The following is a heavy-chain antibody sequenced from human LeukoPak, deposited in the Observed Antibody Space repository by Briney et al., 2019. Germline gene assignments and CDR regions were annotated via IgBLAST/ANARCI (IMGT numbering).Heavy chain of an antibody. CDR3: ATIHSGSPGGTYYFDY. Sequence: PGGSLRLSCAASGFTFSSYAMSWVRQAPGKGLEWVSAISGSGGSTYYADSVKGRFTISRDNAKNSLFLQMNSLRAEDTAVYYCATIHSGSPGGTYYFDYWGQGTLVTVSS. J-gene: IGHJ4*02. CDR2: ISGSGGST. CDR1: GFTFSSYA. V-gene: IGHV3-23*01. D-gene: IGHD1-26*01.